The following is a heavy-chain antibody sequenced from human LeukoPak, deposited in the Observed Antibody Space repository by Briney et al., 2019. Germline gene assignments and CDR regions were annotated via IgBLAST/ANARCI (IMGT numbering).Heavy chain of an antibody. V-gene: IGHV3-23*01. CDR3: AKDLGGYSYGSRNGDPYEGGAFDP. CDR1: GFTFSSYA. Sequence: GGSLRLSCAASGFTFSSYAMSWVRQAPGKGLEWVSAISGSGGSTYYADSVKGRFTMSRDNSKNTLYLQMNSLRAEDTAVYYCAKDLGGYSYGSRNGDPYEGGAFDPWGQGTLVTVSS. D-gene: IGHD5-18*01. CDR2: ISGSGGST. J-gene: IGHJ5*02.